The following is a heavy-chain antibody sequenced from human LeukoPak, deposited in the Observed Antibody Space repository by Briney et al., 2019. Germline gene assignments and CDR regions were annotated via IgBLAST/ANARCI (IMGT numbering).Heavy chain of an antibody. V-gene: IGHV3-74*01. CDR3: TRDVDTAFPDV. CDR2: INSDGSGT. Sequence: PGGSLRLSCAASGFTFSSYWMHWVRQAPGKGLVWVSRINSDGSGTSYADSVKGRFTISRDNAKNTLYLQMNSLRAEDTAVYYCTRDVDTAFPDVWGKGTTVTVSS. D-gene: IGHD5-18*01. J-gene: IGHJ6*04. CDR1: GFTFSSYW.